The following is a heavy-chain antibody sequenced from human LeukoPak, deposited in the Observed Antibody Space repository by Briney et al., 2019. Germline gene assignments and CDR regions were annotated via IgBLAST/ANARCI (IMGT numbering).Heavy chain of an antibody. CDR2: ISSSSSTI. D-gene: IGHD6-19*01. CDR1: GFTFSSYS. Sequence: GGSLRLSCAASGFTFSSYSMNWVRQAPGKGLEWVSYISSSSSTIYYADSVKGRFTISRDNAKNSLYLQMNSLRAEDTAVYYCAREKSTYSSGWFERGVFDYWGQGTLVTVSS. CDR3: AREKSTYSSGWFERGVFDY. J-gene: IGHJ4*02. V-gene: IGHV3-48*04.